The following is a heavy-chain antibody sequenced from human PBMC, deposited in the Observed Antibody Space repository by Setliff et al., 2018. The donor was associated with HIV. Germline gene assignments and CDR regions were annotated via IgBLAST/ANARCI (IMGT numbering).Heavy chain of an antibody. Sequence: SETLSLTCTVSGGSISGANYYWTWIRQPAGKGLEWIGRIYSSGSTNYNPSLKSRVTISIGTSRNQFSLKLSSVTAADTAVYYCAREATIFGVVMPYFDYWGQGTLVTVSS. V-gene: IGHV4-61*02. CDR2: IYSSGST. CDR3: AREATIFGVVMPYFDY. J-gene: IGHJ4*02. CDR1: GGSISGANYY. D-gene: IGHD3-3*01.